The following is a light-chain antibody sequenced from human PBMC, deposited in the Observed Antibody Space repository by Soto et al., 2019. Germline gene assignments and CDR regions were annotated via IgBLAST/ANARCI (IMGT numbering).Light chain of an antibody. J-gene: IGLJ2*01. CDR2: DVF. CDR1: SSDVGDFEH. V-gene: IGLV2-18*01. CDR3: GLFTSSATWV. Sequence: QSALTQPPSVSGSPGQSVTISCTVTSSDVGDFEHVSWYQLAPGTAPKLLISDVFNRPSGVSGRFSGSRSGNTPSLTISVLQADDEAEYYCGLFTSSATWVFGGGTKVTVL.